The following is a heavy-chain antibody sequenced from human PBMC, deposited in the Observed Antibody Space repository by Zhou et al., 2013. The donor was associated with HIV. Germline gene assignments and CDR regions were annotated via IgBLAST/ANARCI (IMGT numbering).Heavy chain of an antibody. J-gene: IGHJ4*02. V-gene: IGHV1-69*15. CDR1: GGSFNNYA. CDR3: ARGSVNWGLFDY. CDR2: ITPILNTV. Sequence: QVQLVQSGAEVTKPGSSVKVSCKASGGSFNNYAVSWVRQAPGQGPEWMGRITPILNTVDYARKFQARVTITADESTNTVYMDLNSLNSEDTAVYYCARGSVNWGLFDYWGQGTLGHRSPQ. D-gene: IGHD7-27*01.